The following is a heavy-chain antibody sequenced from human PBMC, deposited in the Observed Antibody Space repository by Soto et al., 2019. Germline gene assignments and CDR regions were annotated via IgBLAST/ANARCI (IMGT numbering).Heavy chain of an antibody. V-gene: IGHV1-8*01. CDR1: GYTFTKFD. Sequence: QVQLVQSGAEVKKPGASVRVSCKASGYTFTKFDINWVRQASGQGLEWMGWMNPNSGNTGYAQKFQGRVTMTRNTSITTAYMALSTLRSENTAVYYCVRGDYGDYSHWFDPWGQGTLLTVAS. CDR2: MNPNSGNT. D-gene: IGHD4-17*01. CDR3: VRGDYGDYSHWFDP. J-gene: IGHJ5*02.